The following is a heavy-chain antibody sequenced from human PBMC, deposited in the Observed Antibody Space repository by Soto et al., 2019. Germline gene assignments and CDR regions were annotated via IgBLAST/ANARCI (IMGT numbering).Heavy chain of an antibody. V-gene: IGHV3-7*05. D-gene: IGHD5-18*01. CDR3: ARDGSTSWYSYDYHGMDV. J-gene: IGHJ6*02. Sequence: EVQLVESGGGLVQPGGSLRLSCGASGFTFRTYWLSWVRQVPGKGLEWVANINQDGSEKNYVDSVKGRFTISRDNAKNSPYLQMGSLRAEDTALYYCARDGSTSWYSYDYHGMDVWGQGTTVTVSS. CDR2: INQDGSEK. CDR1: GFTFRTYW.